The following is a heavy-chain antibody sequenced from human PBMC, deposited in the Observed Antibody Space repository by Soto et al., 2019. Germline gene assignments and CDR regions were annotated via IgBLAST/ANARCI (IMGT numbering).Heavy chain of an antibody. V-gene: IGHV1-46*01. D-gene: IGHD6-19*01. CDR3: ALIAVAGREQTKHQH. CDR2: INPSGGST. J-gene: IGHJ1*01. CDR1: GYTFTSYY. Sequence: GASVKVSCKASGYTFTSYYMHWVRQAPGQGLEWMGIINPSGGSTSYAQKFQGRVTMTRDTSTSTVYMELSSLRPEDTAVYYCALIAVAGREQTKHQHWGLGTLVTVSS.